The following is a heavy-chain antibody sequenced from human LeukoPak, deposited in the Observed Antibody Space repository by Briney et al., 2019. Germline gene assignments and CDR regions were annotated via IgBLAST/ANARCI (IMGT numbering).Heavy chain of an antibody. D-gene: IGHD3-10*01. CDR1: GISLSNYA. CDR2: ISERGGST. CDR3: AKRGVVIRGILVIGFHQEAYHYDF. J-gene: IGHJ4*02. Sequence: GGSLRLSCVVSGISLSNYAMTWVRQAPGNGLEWVSYISERGGSTTYADSVKGRFTISRDTSLSTLYLQMNNLRAEDTAVYFCAKRGVVIRGILVIGFHQEAYHYDFWGQGVLVTVSS. V-gene: IGHV3-23*01.